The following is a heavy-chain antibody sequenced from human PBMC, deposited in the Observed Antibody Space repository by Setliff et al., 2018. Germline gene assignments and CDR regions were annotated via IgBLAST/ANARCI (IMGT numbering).Heavy chain of an antibody. CDR1: GYSFTSFG. D-gene: IGHD6-19*01. V-gene: IGHV1-18*01. CDR2: VSTYNGDT. Sequence: ASVKVSCKASGYSFTSFGITWVRQAPGQGLEWMGWVSTYNGDTNYAQKFRGRVTMTTDISTSTVYMELRTLRSDDTAVYYCARRPIALAGYRKGAFDIWGQGTMGTV. J-gene: IGHJ3*02. CDR3: ARRPIALAGYRKGAFDI.